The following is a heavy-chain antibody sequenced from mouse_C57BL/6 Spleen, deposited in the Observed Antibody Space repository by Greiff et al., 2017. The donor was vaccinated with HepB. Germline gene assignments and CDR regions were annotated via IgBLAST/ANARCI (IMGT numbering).Heavy chain of an antibody. J-gene: IGHJ3*01. CDR1: GFTFSDYY. V-gene: IGHV5-16*01. Sequence: EVNVVDSEGGLVQPGSSMKLSCTASGFTFSDYYMAWVRQVPEKGLEWVANINYDGSSTYYLDSLKSRFIISRDNAKNILYLQMSSLKSEDTATYYCARDRGYYYGSRGGFAYWGQGTLVTVSA. D-gene: IGHD1-1*01. CDR3: ARDRGYYYGSRGGFAY. CDR2: INYDGSST.